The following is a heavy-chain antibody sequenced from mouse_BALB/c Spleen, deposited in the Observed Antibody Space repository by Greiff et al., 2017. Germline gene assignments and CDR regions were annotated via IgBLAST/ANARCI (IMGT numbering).Heavy chain of an antibody. J-gene: IGHJ4*01. CDR2: SRNNANGYTT. Sequence: EVKLVESGRGLVQPGGSLRLSCATSGFTFTDYYMSWVRQPPGKALEWVGVSRNNANGYTTEYSASVQGWFTISRDNSQSILYLQMNTLRAEDSATYYCARGPITYYAMDCRGQGTSVTVSS. CDR1: GFTFTDYY. CDR3: ARGPITYYAMDC. V-gene: IGHV7-3*02. D-gene: IGHD1-1*01.